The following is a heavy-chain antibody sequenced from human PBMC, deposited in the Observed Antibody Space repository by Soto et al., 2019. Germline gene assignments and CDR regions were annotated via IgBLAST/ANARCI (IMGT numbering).Heavy chain of an antibody. CDR2: INHSGST. J-gene: IGHJ6*02. CDR3: ASPRRAAAGIGWDYYYYGMDV. D-gene: IGHD6-13*01. CDR1: GGSFSGYY. V-gene: IGHV4-34*01. Sequence: SETLSLTCTVYGGSFSGYYWTWIRQPPGKGLEWIGEINHSGSTKYNPSLKSRITISVDNSKNQFSLKLSSVTAADTAVYYCASPRRAAAGIGWDYYYYGMDVGGQGTTVTVSS.